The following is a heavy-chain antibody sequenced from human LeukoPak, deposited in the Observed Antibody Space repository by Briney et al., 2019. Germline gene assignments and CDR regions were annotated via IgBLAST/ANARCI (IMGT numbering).Heavy chain of an antibody. V-gene: IGHV1-2*06. J-gene: IGHJ4*02. Sequence: ASVKVSCKASGYTFTGYYMHWVRQAPGQGLEWMGRINPNSGGTNYAQKFQGRVTMTRDTSISTAYMELSRLRSDDTAVYYCARWNDYYDSSGYYYGYYFDYWGQGTLVTVSS. CDR2: INPNSGGT. D-gene: IGHD3-22*01. CDR3: ARWNDYYDSSGYYYGYYFDY. CDR1: GYTFTGYY.